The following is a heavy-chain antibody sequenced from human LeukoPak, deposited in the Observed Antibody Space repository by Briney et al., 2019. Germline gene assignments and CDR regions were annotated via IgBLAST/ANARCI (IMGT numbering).Heavy chain of an antibody. J-gene: IGHJ4*02. V-gene: IGHV3-30-3*01. CDR2: ISYDGSSK. CDR1: GFTFSSYA. D-gene: IGHD6-19*01. Sequence: GRSLRLSCEASGFTFSSYAMHWVRQAPGKGLEWVAIISYDGSSKYYADSVKGRFTISRDNSKNTLYLQMNSLRAEDTAVYYCAKDLSGWSGSDYWGQGTLVTVSS. CDR3: AKDLSGWSGSDY.